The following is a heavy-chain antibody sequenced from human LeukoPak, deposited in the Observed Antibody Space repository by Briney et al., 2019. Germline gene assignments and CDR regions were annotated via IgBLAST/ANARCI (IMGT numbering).Heavy chain of an antibody. CDR3: ARTGSTVTMLYPFDH. V-gene: IGHV4-61*08. CDR2: IYYSGST. D-gene: IGHD4-17*01. CDR1: GDSISSGDYY. J-gene: IGHJ4*02. Sequence: SETLSLTCTVSGDSISSGDYYWSWIRQPPGKGLEWIGYIYYSGSTNYNPSLKSRVSISVDTSKNQFSLKLSSVTAADTAVYYCARTGSTVTMLYPFDHWGQGTLVTVSS.